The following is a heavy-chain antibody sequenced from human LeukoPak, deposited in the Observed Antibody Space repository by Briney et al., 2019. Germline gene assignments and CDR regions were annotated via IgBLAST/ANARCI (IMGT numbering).Heavy chain of an antibody. Sequence: PGGSLRLSCAASGFTFNNYAMSWVRQAPGKGLEWVSTISGRGASTYYADSVKGRFTISRDNSNNALYLQMNSLRAEDMAVYSCAKDGWYYFDYWGQGVLVTVSS. D-gene: IGHD6-19*01. CDR2: ISGRGAST. V-gene: IGHV3-23*01. CDR3: AKDGWYYFDY. CDR1: GFTFNNYA. J-gene: IGHJ4*02.